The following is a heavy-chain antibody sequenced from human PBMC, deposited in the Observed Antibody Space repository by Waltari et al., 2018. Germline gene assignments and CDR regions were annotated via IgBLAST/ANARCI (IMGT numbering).Heavy chain of an antibody. CDR1: GFTFTNAW. D-gene: IGHD5-12*01. Sequence: KPGGSLRLSCAASGFTFTNAWMNWVRQAPGKGLEWVGRIKSKRDGATTDYAAPVKGRFTISRDDSKNTLYLQMNSLKTEDTAVYYCITDDTGHDWGYWGQGTLVTVSS. V-gene: IGHV3-15*01. CDR2: IKSKRDGATT. J-gene: IGHJ4*02. CDR3: ITDDTGHDWGY.